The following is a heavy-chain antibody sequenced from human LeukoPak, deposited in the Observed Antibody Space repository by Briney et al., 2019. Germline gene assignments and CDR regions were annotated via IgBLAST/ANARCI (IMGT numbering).Heavy chain of an antibody. V-gene: IGHV3-21*01. Sequence: PGGSLRLSCAASGFTFSSYEMNWVRQAPGKGLEWVSSITSSSSYIYYADSVRGRFTISRDNAKNSLYLQINSLRAEDTAVYYCARDPYSGSYVDYYYYYMDVWGKGTTVTISS. CDR3: ARDPYSGSYVDYYYYYMDV. CDR2: ITSSSSYI. D-gene: IGHD1-26*01. CDR1: GFTFSSYE. J-gene: IGHJ6*03.